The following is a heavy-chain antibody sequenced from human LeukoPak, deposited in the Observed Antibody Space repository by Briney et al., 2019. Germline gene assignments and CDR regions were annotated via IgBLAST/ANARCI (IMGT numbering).Heavy chain of an antibody. D-gene: IGHD2-2*03. Sequence: PGESLRLSCAASGFSFRTYWMSWVRQAPGKGLEWVANMNQDGSKKYYVDSVKGRFTISRDNAKNSLYLQMDSLRAEDTAVYYCARDGSARQLDYDYWGQGTLVTVSS. CDR3: ARDGSARQLDYDY. J-gene: IGHJ4*02. V-gene: IGHV3-7*01. CDR1: GFSFRTYW. CDR2: MNQDGSKK.